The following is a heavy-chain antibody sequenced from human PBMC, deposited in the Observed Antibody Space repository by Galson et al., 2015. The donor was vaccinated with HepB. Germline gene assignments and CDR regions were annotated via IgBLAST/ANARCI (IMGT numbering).Heavy chain of an antibody. J-gene: IGHJ4*02. CDR3: ARDSSGWDTFDY. D-gene: IGHD6-19*01. Sequence: SVKVSCKASGGTFSSYAISWVRQAPGQGLEWMGGIIPIFGTANYAQKFQGRVTITAGESTSTAYMELSSLRSEDTAVYYCARDSSGWDTFDYWGQGTLVTVSS. CDR2: IIPIFGTA. CDR1: GGTFSSYA. V-gene: IGHV1-69*13.